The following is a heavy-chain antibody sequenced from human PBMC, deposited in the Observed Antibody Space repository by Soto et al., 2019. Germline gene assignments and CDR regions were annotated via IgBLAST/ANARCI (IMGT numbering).Heavy chain of an antibody. CDR3: AKDQGRGIPGGFDAFDF. CDR1: GFTFSTYA. Sequence: SVGSLRLSCAASGFTFSTYAMTWVRQTPVKGLEWVAAISGSGTYSYYADSLKGRFTISRGNSKKTVYLQMNSLRAEDTAVYYCAKDQGRGIPGGFDAFDFWGQGTMVTVSS. J-gene: IGHJ3*01. D-gene: IGHD3-16*01. CDR2: ISGSGTYS. V-gene: IGHV3-23*01.